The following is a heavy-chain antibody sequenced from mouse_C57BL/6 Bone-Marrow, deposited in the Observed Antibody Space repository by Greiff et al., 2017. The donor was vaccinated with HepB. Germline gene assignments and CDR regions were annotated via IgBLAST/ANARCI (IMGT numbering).Heavy chain of an antibody. CDR1: GYTFTDYY. V-gene: IGHV1-76*01. Sequence: VQLQQSGAELVRPGASVKLSCKASGYTFTDYYINWVKQRPGQGLEWIARIYPGSGNTYYNEKFKGKATLTAEKSSSTAYMQLSSLTSEDSAVYFCAGGGGFLFAYWGQGTGITVS. D-gene: IGHD1-1*02. CDR3: AGGGGFLFAY. CDR2: IYPGSGNT. J-gene: IGHJ3*01.